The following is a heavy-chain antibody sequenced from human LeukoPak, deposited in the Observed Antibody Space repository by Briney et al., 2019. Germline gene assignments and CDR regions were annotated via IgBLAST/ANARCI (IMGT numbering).Heavy chain of an antibody. J-gene: IGHJ5*02. Sequence: PGGSLRLSCAASGFTFSSYAMSWVRQAPGKGLEWVSAISGSGGSTYYADSVKGRFTISRDNSKNTLYLQMNSLRAEDTAVYYCAKGFGGYCSSTSCPSDPWGQGTLVTVSS. V-gene: IGHV3-23*01. CDR3: AKGFGGYCSSTSCPSDP. D-gene: IGHD2-2*01. CDR2: ISGSGGST. CDR1: GFTFSSYA.